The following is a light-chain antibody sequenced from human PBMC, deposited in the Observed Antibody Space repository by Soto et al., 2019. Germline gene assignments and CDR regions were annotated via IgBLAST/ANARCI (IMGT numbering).Light chain of an antibody. CDR3: NSYTSKSTGV. V-gene: IGLV2-14*01. J-gene: IGLJ1*01. CDR1: SSDVGGYNY. Sequence: QSALPQPASVSGSPGQSITISCTGTSSDVGGYNYVSWYQQHPGKAPKLIIYEVSNRASGDSNRFSGAKAGNTASLTISGLQAEDEADYYCNSYTSKSTGVFGTGTKVPVL. CDR2: EVS.